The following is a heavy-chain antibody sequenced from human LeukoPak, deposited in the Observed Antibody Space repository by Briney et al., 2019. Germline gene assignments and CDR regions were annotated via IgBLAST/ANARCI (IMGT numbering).Heavy chain of an antibody. J-gene: IGHJ5*02. CDR2: ISSSGSTI. Sequence: PGGSLRLSCAASGFTFSSYAMHWVRQAPGKGLEWVSYISSSGSTIYYADSVKGRFTISRDNAKNSLYLQMNSLRAEDTAVYYCARDLTNPSLEERWLQTWGQGTLVTVSS. V-gene: IGHV3-48*03. CDR1: GFTFSSYA. CDR3: ARDLTNPSLEERWLQT. D-gene: IGHD5-24*01.